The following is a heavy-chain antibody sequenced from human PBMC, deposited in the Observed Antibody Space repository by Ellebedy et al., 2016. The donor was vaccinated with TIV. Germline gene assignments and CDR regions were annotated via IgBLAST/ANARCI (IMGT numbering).Heavy chain of an antibody. CDR2: INHSGST. Sequence: SETLSLXXAVYGGSFSGYYWSWIRQPPGKGLEWIGEINHSGSTNYNPSLKSRVTISVDTSKNQFSLKLSSVTAADTAVYYCASLYYYGSGRIRPNWFDPWGQGTLVTVSS. D-gene: IGHD3-10*01. CDR3: ASLYYYGSGRIRPNWFDP. V-gene: IGHV4-34*01. J-gene: IGHJ5*02. CDR1: GGSFSGYY.